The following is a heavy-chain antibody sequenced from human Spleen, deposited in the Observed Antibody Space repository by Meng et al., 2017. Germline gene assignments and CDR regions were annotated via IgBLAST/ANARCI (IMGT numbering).Heavy chain of an antibody. V-gene: IGHV3-74*01. J-gene: IGHJ4*02. CDR2: IKGDGISA. CDR1: GLTFSYYW. Sequence: GESLKISCAASGLTFSYYWMHWFRQAPGKGLVWVSRIKGDGISAIYADSVKGRFTISRDNAKNTVYLQMNSLRAEDTAVYYCVRAPRLVSVSQRYFDYWGQGTLVTVSS. D-gene: IGHD5/OR15-5a*01. CDR3: VRAPRLVSVSQRYFDY.